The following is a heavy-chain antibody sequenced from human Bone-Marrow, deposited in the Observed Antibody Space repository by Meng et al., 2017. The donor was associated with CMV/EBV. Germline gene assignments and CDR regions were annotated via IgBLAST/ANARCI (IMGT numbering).Heavy chain of an antibody. CDR2: TYPGDSET. CDR3: ARVPGYCSSASCYKGPLDY. J-gene: IGHJ4*02. V-gene: IGHV5-51*01. CDR1: FINYW. D-gene: IGHD2-2*02. Sequence: FINYWIAWVRQMPGKGLEWMGITYPGDSETRYSPSFQGHVTISADKSISTAYLQWSSLKASDTAMYCCARVPGYCSSASCYKGPLDYWGQGTLVTVSS.